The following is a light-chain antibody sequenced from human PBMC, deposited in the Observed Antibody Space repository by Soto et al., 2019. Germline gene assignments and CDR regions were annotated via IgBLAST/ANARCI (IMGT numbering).Light chain of an antibody. J-gene: IGLJ3*02. V-gene: IGLV2-14*01. CDR3: SSYTSSSTRV. Sequence: QSALTQPASVSGSPGQSITISCTGTSSDVGGYNYVSWYQQHPGEAPKLMIYEVSNRPTGVSNRFSGSKSGNTASLTISGLQAEDEVDYYCSSYTSSSTRVFGGGTKLTVL. CDR1: SSDVGGYNY. CDR2: EVS.